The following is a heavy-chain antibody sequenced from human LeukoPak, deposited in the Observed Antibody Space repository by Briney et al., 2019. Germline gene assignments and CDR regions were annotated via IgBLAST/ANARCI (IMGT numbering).Heavy chain of an antibody. D-gene: IGHD3-10*01. CDR3: ARGMAYYYGSGSPDY. CDR2: ISSSSSTI. Sequence: GGSLRLSCAASGFTVSSNYMSWVRQAPGKGLEWVSYISSSSSTIYYADSVKGRFTISRDNAKNSLYLQMNSPRAEDTAVYYCARGMAYYYGSGSPDYWGQGTLVTVSS. V-gene: IGHV3-48*04. CDR1: GFTVSSNY. J-gene: IGHJ4*02.